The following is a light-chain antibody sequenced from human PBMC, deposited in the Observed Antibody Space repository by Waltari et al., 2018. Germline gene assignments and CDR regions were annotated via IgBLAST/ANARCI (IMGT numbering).Light chain of an antibody. CDR2: DVN. CDR1: SCDTAGSDF. J-gene: IGLJ2*01. Sequence: QSALTQPASVSASPGQSTTLPCTGTSCDTAGSDFVSWYQHHPGRAPKVLIFDVNHRPSGISDRFSGSKSGNTASLTISGLQTEDDADYFCSSPSTNNIVVFGGGTKVTVL. CDR3: SSPSTNNIVV. V-gene: IGLV2-14*01.